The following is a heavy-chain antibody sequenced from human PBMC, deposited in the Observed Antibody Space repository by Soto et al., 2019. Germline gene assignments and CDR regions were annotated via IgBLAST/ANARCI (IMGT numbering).Heavy chain of an antibody. D-gene: IGHD4-17*01. V-gene: IGHV3-30*04. CDR3: ARGRVALTTTVEEF. CDR1: GFTFTSHA. CDR2: ISFDGNTK. Sequence: QVQLVESGGGVVQPGTSLTLSCEASGFTFTSHAMHWVRQAPGKGLEWLAVISFDGNTKYYADSVKDRFSIFRDNSKKTVFLQMNRLTADDTALYYCARGRVALTTTVEEFWGQGTLVTVSS. J-gene: IGHJ4*02.